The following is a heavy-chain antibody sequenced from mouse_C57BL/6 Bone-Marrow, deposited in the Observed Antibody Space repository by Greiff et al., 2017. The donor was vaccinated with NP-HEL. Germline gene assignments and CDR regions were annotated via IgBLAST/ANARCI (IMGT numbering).Heavy chain of an antibody. V-gene: IGHV1-76*01. CDR1: GYTFTDYY. CDR3: ATGATTVALYYYAMDY. J-gene: IGHJ4*01. Sequence: QVHVKQSGAELVRPGASVKLSCKASGYTFTDYYINWVKQRPGQGLEWIARIYPGSGNTYYNEKFKGKATLTAEKSSSTAYMQLSSLTSEDSAVYFCATGATTVALYYYAMDYWGQGTSVTVSS. CDR2: IYPGSGNT. D-gene: IGHD1-1*01.